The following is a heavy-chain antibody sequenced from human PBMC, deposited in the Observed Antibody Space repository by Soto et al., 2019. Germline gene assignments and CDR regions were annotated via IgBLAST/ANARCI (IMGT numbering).Heavy chain of an antibody. D-gene: IGHD6-19*01. J-gene: IGHJ2*01. V-gene: IGHV3-23*01. CDR1: GFTFSSYA. Sequence: EVQLLESGGGLVQPGGSLRLSCAASGFTFSSYAMGWVRQAPGKGLEWVSTISGSGSSTYYADSVKGRFTISRDNSKNTLYLQMNSLRVEDAAIYYCAKTSGYTNGRQYGYFDLWGRGTLVTVSS. CDR2: ISGSGSST. CDR3: AKTSGYTNGRQYGYFDL.